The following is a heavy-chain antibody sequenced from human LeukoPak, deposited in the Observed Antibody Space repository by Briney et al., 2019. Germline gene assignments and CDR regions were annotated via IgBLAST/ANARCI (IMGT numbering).Heavy chain of an antibody. J-gene: IGHJ4*02. D-gene: IGHD5-12*01. CDR2: IKSDGSWT. V-gene: IGHV3-74*01. CDR1: GFSIRGYW. CDR3: VRDGDGYDFDL. Sequence: GGSLRLSCAASGFSIRGYWMHWVRQAPGKGLMWVSRIKSDGSWTNYADSVRGRFTISRDNAKNTLFLQMVGLRAEDTAIYYCVRDGDGYDFDLWGQGILVTVSS.